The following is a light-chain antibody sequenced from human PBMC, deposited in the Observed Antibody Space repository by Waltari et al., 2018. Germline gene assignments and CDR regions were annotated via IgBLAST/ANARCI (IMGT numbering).Light chain of an antibody. J-gene: IGLJ3*02. V-gene: IGLV1-44*01. Sequence: QSLVTQSPSVSGTPGPRLTIPCSACGSRRGSIRLNWYQQFPGTAPKLLIYHINVRPSGVPDRFSGSKSGTSATLTISGLQSEDEADYYCAAWFDSLNGWVFGGGTKVTVL. CDR2: HIN. CDR1: GSRRGSIR. CDR3: AAWFDSLNGWV.